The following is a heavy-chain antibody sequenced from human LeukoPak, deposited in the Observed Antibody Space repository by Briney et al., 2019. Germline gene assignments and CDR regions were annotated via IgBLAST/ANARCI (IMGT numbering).Heavy chain of an antibody. CDR3: ARLITSGLFDY. D-gene: IGHD3-22*01. CDR2: IYYSGST. J-gene: IGHJ4*02. CDR1: GGSISSYY. Sequence: SETLSLTCTVSGGSISSYYWSWIRQPPGKGLEWIGYIYYSGSTNYNPSLKSRVTISVDTSKNQFSLKLSSVTAADTAVYYCARLITSGLFDYWGQGTLVTVSS. V-gene: IGHV4-59*08.